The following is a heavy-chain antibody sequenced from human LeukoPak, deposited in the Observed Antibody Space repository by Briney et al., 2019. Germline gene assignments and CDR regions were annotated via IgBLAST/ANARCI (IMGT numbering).Heavy chain of an antibody. CDR2: IYYSGST. CDR1: GGSISSYY. CDR3: ARAVVAATHRGNWFDP. Sequence: SETLSLTCTVSGGSISSYYWSWLRQPPGKGLEWIGYIYYSGSTNYNPSLKSRVTISVDTSKNQFSLKLSSVTAADTAVCYCARAVVAATHRGNWFDPWGQGTLVTVSS. V-gene: IGHV4-59*01. J-gene: IGHJ5*02. D-gene: IGHD2-15*01.